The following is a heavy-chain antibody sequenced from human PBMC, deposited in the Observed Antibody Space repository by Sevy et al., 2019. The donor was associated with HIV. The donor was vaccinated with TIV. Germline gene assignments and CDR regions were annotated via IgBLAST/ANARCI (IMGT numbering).Heavy chain of an antibody. J-gene: IGHJ3*01. CDR1: GFIFKDYG. CDR3: AKDFYLDSRLGGFDV. CDR2: ISYDENDK. D-gene: IGHD2-15*01. V-gene: IGHV3-33*05. Sequence: GGSLRLSCAASGFIFKDYGMHWVRQAPGKGLEWLAVISYDENDKYYADSVKGRFTISRDNSKNTLYLEMDSLRADDTAVYYCAKDFYLDSRLGGFDVWGQGTMVTVSS.